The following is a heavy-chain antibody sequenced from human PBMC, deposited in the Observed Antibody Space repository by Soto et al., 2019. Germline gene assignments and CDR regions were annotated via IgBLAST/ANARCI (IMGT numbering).Heavy chain of an antibody. V-gene: IGHV4-34*01. CDR1: GGSFSGYY. J-gene: IGHJ4*02. D-gene: IGHD1-1*01. CDR3: ASRRPSDY. Sequence: QVQLQQWGAGLLKPSETLSLTCAVYGGSFSGYYWSWIRQPPGKGLEWIGEINHSGSTNYNPSLKSRVTISVDTSKNQFPLKLSSVTAADTAVYYCASRRPSDYWGQGTLVTVSS. CDR2: INHSGST.